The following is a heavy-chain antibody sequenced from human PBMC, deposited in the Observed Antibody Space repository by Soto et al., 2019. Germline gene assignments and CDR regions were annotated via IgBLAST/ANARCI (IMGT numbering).Heavy chain of an antibody. CDR2: IKGRAAGGAI. Sequence: ESGGGLVKPGGSLRLSCAVSGFSFRDAWMNWVRQAPGKGLEWVGRIKGRAAGGAIDYAAPVKGRFTISRDDSEDTLYLQINSLKTEDTAMYYCTTDGSFGGVVVAFHLWGQGTMLSVSS. J-gene: IGHJ3*01. CDR3: TTDGSFGGVVVAFHL. CDR1: GFSFRDAW. D-gene: IGHD3-10*01. V-gene: IGHV3-15*07.